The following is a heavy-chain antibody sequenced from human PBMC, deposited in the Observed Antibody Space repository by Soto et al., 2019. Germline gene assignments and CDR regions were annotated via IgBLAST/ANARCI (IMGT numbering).Heavy chain of an antibody. D-gene: IGHD2-2*02. CDR3: ARDPRGRAPNTPYYYDGMDV. J-gene: IGHJ6*02. CDR1: GGTFSSYA. V-gene: IGHV1-69*01. Sequence: QVQLVQSGAEVKKPGSSVKVSCQASGGTFSSYAISWVRRAPGQGLEWMGGIIPMFGKANYAQKFQGRVTTNADETTRTGDMELSSLRTEDTDVYDSARDPRGRAPNTPYYYDGMDVWGQGTTGTVSS. CDR2: IIPMFGKA.